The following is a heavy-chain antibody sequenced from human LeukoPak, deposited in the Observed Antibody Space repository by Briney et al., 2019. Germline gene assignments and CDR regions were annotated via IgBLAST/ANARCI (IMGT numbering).Heavy chain of an antibody. D-gene: IGHD3-22*01. CDR1: GGSIISNY. Sequence: SETLSLTCTVSGGSIISNYWSWIRQSAGTGLEWIGRIYGSGITDYNPSLKSRVTMSLDTSRKQFSLRLTSVTASDTVVYCCARLKFYDSTGYSPGYYMDVWGKGTTVSVFS. V-gene: IGHV4-4*07. J-gene: IGHJ6*03. CDR2: IYGSGIT. CDR3: ARLKFYDSTGYSPGYYMDV.